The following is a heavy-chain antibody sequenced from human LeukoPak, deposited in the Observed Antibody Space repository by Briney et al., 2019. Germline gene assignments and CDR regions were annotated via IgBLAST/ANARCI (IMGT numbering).Heavy chain of an antibody. V-gene: IGHV4-39*07. Sequence: KASETLSPTCTVSGGSISSSSYYWGWIRQPPGKGLEWIGGIYYSGSTYYNPSLKSRVTISVDTSKNQFSLKLSSVTAADTAVYYCAREVQSRWLQPDYWGQGTLVTVSS. CDR2: IYYSGST. CDR1: GGSISSSSYY. D-gene: IGHD5-24*01. CDR3: AREVQSRWLQPDY. J-gene: IGHJ4*02.